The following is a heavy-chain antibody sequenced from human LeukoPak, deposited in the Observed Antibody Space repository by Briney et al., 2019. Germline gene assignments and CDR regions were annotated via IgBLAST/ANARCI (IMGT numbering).Heavy chain of an antibody. Sequence: GGSLRLSCAASGFTFSNHAMSWVRQTPGKGLQWVSVISGSGRTTEYADSVKGRFTISRDSSKNTLSLQVNSLRVEDTAIYYCAKNVVVKRYIDYWGQGTLVTVSS. CDR3: AKNVVVKRYIDY. J-gene: IGHJ4*02. D-gene: IGHD2-15*01. CDR1: GFTFSNHA. V-gene: IGHV3-23*01. CDR2: ISGSGRTT.